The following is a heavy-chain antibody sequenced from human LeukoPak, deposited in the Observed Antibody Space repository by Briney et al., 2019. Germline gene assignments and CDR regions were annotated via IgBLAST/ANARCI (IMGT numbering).Heavy chain of an antibody. CDR2: IWYDGSNK. CDR3: AKDRMKIAPRGGVDY. D-gene: IGHD6-6*01. V-gene: IGHV3-33*06. J-gene: IGHJ4*02. CDR1: GFTFSSYG. Sequence: PGGSLRLSCAASGFTFSSYGMHWVRQAPGKGLEWVAVIWYDGSNKYYADSVKGRFTISRDNSKNTLYLQMNSLRAEDTAVYYCAKDRMKIAPRGGVDYWGQGTLVTVSS.